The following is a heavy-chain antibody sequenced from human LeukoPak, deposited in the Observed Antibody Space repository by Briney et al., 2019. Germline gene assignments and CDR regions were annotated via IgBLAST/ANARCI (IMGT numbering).Heavy chain of an antibody. D-gene: IGHD6-19*01. J-gene: IGHJ4*02. Sequence: GFTFXXYGMHWVRQAPGKGLEWVAFIQYDGSNKYYADSVKGRFTISRDNAKNSLYLQMNSLRAEDTAVYYCARELSWYVAGTNYFDYWGQGTLVTVSS. CDR1: GFTFXXYG. CDR3: ARELSWYVAGTNYFDY. CDR2: IQYDGSNK. V-gene: IGHV3-30*12.